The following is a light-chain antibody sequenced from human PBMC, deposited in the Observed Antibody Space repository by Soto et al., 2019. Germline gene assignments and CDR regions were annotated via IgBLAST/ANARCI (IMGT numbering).Light chain of an antibody. J-gene: IGLJ3*02. CDR2: SSN. CDR3: AAWDDSLSGVV. CDR1: NSNIGSYT. V-gene: IGLV1-44*01. Sequence: QSVLTQPPSASGTPGQRVTISCSGSNSNIGSYTVNWYQQVPGKAPKLLIYSSNLRPSGVPDRFSGSKSGTSASLAISGLQSEDETDYYCAAWDDSLSGVVFGGGTKVTV.